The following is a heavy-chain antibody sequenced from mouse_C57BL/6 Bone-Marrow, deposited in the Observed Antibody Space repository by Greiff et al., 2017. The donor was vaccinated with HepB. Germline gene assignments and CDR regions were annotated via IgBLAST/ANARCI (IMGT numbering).Heavy chain of an antibody. CDR3: TRRDLLWDY. V-gene: IGHV1-15*01. CDR2: IDPETGCT. D-gene: IGHD2-1*01. Sequence: VHLVESGAELVRPGASVTLSCKASGYTFTDYEMHWVKQTPVHGLEWIGAIDPETGCTAYNQKFKGKAILTADKSSSTAYMELRSLTSEDSAVYYCTRRDLLWDYWGQGTTLTVSS. CDR1: GYTFTDYE. J-gene: IGHJ2*01.